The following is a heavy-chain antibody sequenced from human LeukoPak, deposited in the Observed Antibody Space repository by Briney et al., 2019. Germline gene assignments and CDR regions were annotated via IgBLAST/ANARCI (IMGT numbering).Heavy chain of an antibody. CDR2: IIPIFGTA. J-gene: IGHJ6*03. D-gene: IGHD1-1*01. CDR3: ARDSDPHWNPPQGCYMDV. Sequence: ASVKVSCKASGGTFSSYAISWVRQAPGQGLEWMGRIIPIFGTANYAQKFQGRVTITTDESTSTAYMELSSLRSEDTAVYYCARDSDPHWNPPQGCYMDVWSKGTTVTVSS. V-gene: IGHV1-69*05. CDR1: GGTFSSYA.